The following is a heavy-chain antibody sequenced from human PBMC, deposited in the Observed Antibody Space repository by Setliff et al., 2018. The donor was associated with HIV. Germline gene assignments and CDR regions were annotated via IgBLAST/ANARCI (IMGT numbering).Heavy chain of an antibody. D-gene: IGHD1-26*01. Sequence: TLSLTCAVSGYSISSGYYWGWIRQPPGKGLEWIGSIFHSGNTYSSPSLKSRVTISVDTSKNQFSLKLTSVTAADTAVYYCARPIEGYYDAFHIWGQGTLVTVS. CDR1: GYSISSGYY. J-gene: IGHJ3*02. CDR2: IFHSGNT. CDR3: ARPIEGYYDAFHI. V-gene: IGHV4-38-2*01.